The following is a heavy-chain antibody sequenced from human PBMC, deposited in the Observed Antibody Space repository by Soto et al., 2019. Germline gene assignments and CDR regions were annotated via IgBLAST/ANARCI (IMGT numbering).Heavy chain of an antibody. J-gene: IGHJ6*02. Sequence: PXVSLRLSCVASGFTFRTYTMNWVRQAPGKGVEWVSGIRGFSPYTFYAESVKGRFTISRDNAKNSLYLQMNSLGVEDTAVYYCARDRGYDAHDYYYNAMDVWGQRTTVTVAS. CDR2: IRGFSPYT. V-gene: IGHV3-21*01. CDR1: GFTFRTYT. CDR3: ARDRGYDAHDYYYNAMDV. D-gene: IGHD2-15*01.